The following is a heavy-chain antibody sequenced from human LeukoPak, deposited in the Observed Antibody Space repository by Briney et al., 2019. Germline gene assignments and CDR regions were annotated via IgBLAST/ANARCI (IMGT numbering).Heavy chain of an antibody. D-gene: IGHD6-19*01. CDR2: IYYSGST. Sequence: SETLSLTCTVSGGSISSSSYYWGWIRQPPGKGLEWIGSIYYSGSTYYNPSLKSRVTISVDTSKNQFSLKLSSVTAADTAVYYCARDLGHGSGAGNWFDPWGQGTLVTVSS. J-gene: IGHJ5*02. CDR3: ARDLGHGSGAGNWFDP. V-gene: IGHV4-39*07. CDR1: GGSISSSSYY.